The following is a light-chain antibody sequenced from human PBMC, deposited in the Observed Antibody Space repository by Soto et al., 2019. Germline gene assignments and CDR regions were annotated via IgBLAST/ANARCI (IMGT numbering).Light chain of an antibody. CDR3: QSADSSGTYQV. J-gene: IGLJ1*01. CDR2: KDT. V-gene: IGLV3-25*02. Sequence: SYELTQPPSVSVSPGQTARITCSGDALPTQYAYWYQQRPGQAPVLVIEKDTDRPSGIPKRFSGSSSGTTVTLTISGVQAEDEADYYCQSADSSGTYQVFGTGTKLTVL. CDR1: ALPTQY.